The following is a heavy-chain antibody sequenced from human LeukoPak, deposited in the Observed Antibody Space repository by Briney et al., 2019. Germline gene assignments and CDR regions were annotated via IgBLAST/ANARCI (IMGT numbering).Heavy chain of an antibody. CDR3: AREKDYDFWSGYYTDY. J-gene: IGHJ4*02. CDR2: ISAYNGNT. CDR1: GYTFTSYG. V-gene: IGHV1-18*01. Sequence: ASVKVSCKASGYTFTSYGITWVRQAPGQGLEWMGWISAYNGNTNYAQKLQGRVAMTTDTSTSTAYMELRSLRSDDTAVYYCAREKDYDFWSGYYTDYWGQGTLVTVSS. D-gene: IGHD3-3*01.